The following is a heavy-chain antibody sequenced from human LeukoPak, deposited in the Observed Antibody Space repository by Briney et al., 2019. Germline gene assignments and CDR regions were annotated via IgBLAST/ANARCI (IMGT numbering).Heavy chain of an antibody. V-gene: IGHV3-53*03. J-gene: IGHJ4*02. CDR3: ATGSGYYYDH. Sequence: DSVKGRFTISRDNSKNTLYVQMDSLRVEDTAVYYCATGSGYYYDHWGQGTLVTVSS. D-gene: IGHD3-22*01.